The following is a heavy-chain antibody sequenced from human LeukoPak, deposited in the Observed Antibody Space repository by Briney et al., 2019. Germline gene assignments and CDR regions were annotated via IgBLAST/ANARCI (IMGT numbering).Heavy chain of an antibody. J-gene: IGHJ4*02. D-gene: IGHD3-22*01. CDR2: IYHSGST. V-gene: IGHV4-30-2*01. CDR1: GGSISSGGYY. CDR3: ARGLQPGYSND. Sequence: SETLSLTCTVSGGSISSGGYYWSWIRQPPGKGLEWIGYIYHSGSTYYNPSLKSRVTISVDRSKNQFSLKLSSVTAADTAVYYCARGLQPGYSNDWGQGTLVTVSS.